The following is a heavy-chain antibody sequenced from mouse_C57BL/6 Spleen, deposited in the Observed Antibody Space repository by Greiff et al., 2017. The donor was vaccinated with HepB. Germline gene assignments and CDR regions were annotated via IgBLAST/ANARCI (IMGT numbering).Heavy chain of an antibody. Sequence: QVQLQQSGAELVMPGASVKLSCKASGYTFTSYWMHWVKQRPGQGLEWIGEIDPSDSYTNYNQKFKGKSTLTVDKSSSTAYMQLSSLTSEDSAVYYCARGVTTVEWYFDVWGTGTTVTVSS. D-gene: IGHD1-1*01. CDR1: GYTFTSYW. CDR2: IDPSDSYT. CDR3: ARGVTTVEWYFDV. J-gene: IGHJ1*03. V-gene: IGHV1-69*01.